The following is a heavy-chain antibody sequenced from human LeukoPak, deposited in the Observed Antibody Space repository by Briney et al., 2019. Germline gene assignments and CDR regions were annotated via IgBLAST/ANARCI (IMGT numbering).Heavy chain of an antibody. CDR3: ARDRSIAVAGDFDY. CDR1: GYTFTSYG. J-gene: IGHJ4*02. V-gene: IGHV1-18*01. D-gene: IGHD6-19*01. Sequence: GESLKVSCKASGYTFTSYGISWVRQAPGQGLEWMGWISAYNGNTSYAQKLQGRVTMTTDTSTSTAYMELRSLRSDDTAVYYCARDRSIAVAGDFDYWGQGTLVTVSS. CDR2: ISAYNGNT.